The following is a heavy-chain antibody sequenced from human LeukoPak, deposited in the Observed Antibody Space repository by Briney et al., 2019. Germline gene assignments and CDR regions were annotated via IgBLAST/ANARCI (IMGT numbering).Heavy chain of an antibody. D-gene: IGHD1-1*01. CDR1: GGSISNNNYY. J-gene: IGHJ4*02. CDR2: IYYSGRR. CDR3: ATWRTAKTGFDY. Sequence: SETLSLTCTVSGGSISNNNYYWAWIRQPPGKGLEFIGSIYYSGRRYYNPSLKSRVTISVDTSKNQFSLRLSSVTAADTAVYYCATWRTAKTGFDYWGQGTLVTVSS. V-gene: IGHV4-39*01.